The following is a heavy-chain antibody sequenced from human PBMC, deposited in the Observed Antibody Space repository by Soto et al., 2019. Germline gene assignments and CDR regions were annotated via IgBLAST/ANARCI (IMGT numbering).Heavy chain of an antibody. CDR2: INPNSGGT. D-gene: IGHD3-9*01. Sequence: GASVKVSCKASGYTFTGYYMHWVRQAPGQGLEWMGWINPNSGGTNYAQKFQGWVTMTRDTSISTAYMELSRLSSDDTAVYYCERDPYFYWEEGYYYYGMDFWGQAPTVTVSS. V-gene: IGHV1-2*04. CDR1: GYTFTGYY. J-gene: IGHJ6*02. CDR3: ERDPYFYWEEGYYYYGMDF.